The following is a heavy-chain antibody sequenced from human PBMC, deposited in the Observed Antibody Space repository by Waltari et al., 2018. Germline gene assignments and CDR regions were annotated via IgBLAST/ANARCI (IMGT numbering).Heavy chain of an antibody. D-gene: IGHD5-12*01. CDR2: ISAYNGNT. CDR3: ARRATERHFDY. CDR1: GGTFSSYT. V-gene: IGHV1-18*01. Sequence: QVQLVQSGAEVKKPGSSVKVSCKASGGTFSSYTISWVRQAPGQGLEWMGRISAYNGNTNYAQKLQGRVTMTTDTSTSTAYMELRSLRSDDTAVYYCARRATERHFDYWGQGTLVTVSS. J-gene: IGHJ4*02.